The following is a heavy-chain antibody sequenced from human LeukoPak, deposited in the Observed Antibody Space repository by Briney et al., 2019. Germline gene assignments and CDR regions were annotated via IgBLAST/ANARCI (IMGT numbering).Heavy chain of an antibody. CDR3: ARALATRPPDAFDI. CDR2: IKQDGSEK. CDR1: GFTFSSYW. V-gene: IGHV3-7*01. J-gene: IGHJ3*02. Sequence: GGSLRLSCAASGFTFSSYWMSWVRQAPGKGLEWVANIKQDGSEKYYVDSVKGRFTISRDNAKNSLYLQMNSLRAEDTAVYYCARALATRPPDAFDIWGQGTMVTVSS. D-gene: IGHD6-6*01.